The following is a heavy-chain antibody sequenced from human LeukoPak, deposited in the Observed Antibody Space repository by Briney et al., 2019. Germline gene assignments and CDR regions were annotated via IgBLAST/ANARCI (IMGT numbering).Heavy chain of an antibody. Sequence: GGSLRLSCAVSGFAFGSEAMSWVRQSPARGLEWVASVSPGGGTTYYADHVRGRFTISRDNSNNTLYVQMNSLRAEDTALYYCAKPRSGSANWALQIFDNWGQGPLVPVSS. CDR1: GFAFGSEA. D-gene: IGHD1-1*01. CDR2: VSPGGGTT. V-gene: IGHV3-23*01. CDR3: AKPRSGSANWALQIFDN. J-gene: IGHJ4*02.